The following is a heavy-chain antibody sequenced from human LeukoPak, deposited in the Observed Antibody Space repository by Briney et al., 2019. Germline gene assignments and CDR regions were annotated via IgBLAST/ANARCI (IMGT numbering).Heavy chain of an antibody. CDR3: ARDQYCTSTGCYPYFHF. CDR2: INPASGVK. D-gene: IGHD2-2*01. J-gene: IGHJ4*02. Sequence: ASVKVSCTASGYTFIGYYIHWVRQAPGQGLEWMGSINPASGVKYYAQKFQGRVTMTRDTSISTGYMELSSLRSDDTAVYYCARDQYCTSTGCYPYFHFWGQGTLVTVSS. V-gene: IGHV1-2*02. CDR1: GYTFIGYY.